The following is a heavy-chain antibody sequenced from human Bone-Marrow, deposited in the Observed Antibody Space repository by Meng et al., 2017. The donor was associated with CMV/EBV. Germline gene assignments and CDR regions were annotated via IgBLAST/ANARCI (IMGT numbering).Heavy chain of an antibody. CDR3: AHSRGYDFWSGYWRAPDPRRFAFDI. V-gene: IGHV2-5*01. CDR2: IYWNDDK. D-gene: IGHD3-3*01. CDR1: GFSLSTSGVG. J-gene: IGHJ3*02. Sequence: SGPTLVKPTQTLTLTCTFSGFSLSTSGVGVGWIRQPPGKALEWLALIYWNDDKRYSPSLKSRLTIPKDTSKNQVVLTMTNMDPVDTATYYCAHSRGYDFWSGYWRAPDPRRFAFDIWGQGTMVTVS.